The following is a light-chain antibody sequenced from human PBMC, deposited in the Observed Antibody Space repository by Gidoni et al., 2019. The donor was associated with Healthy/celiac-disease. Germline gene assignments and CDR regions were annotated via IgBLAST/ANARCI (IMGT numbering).Light chain of an antibody. Sequence: EIVMTQSPATLSVSPGERATHACRASQSVSSNLAWYQQKPGQAPRLLIYGASTRATGIPARFSGSGSGTEFTLTISSLQSEDFAVYYCQQYNNWPPGPFGPGTKVDIK. J-gene: IGKJ3*01. CDR3: QQYNNWPPGP. V-gene: IGKV3-15*01. CDR1: QSVSSN. CDR2: GAS.